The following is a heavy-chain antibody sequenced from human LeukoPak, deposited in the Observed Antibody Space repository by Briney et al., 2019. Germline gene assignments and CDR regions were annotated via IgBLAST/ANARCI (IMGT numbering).Heavy chain of an antibody. CDR2: ISAYNDNT. CDR3: ARTSPLGPIVVVVAATDFDY. Sequence: GASVKVSCKTSGYTFTAYGINWVRRAPGQGLEWMGWISAYNDNTNYAQNLQGRVTMTTDTSTSTAYMELRSLTSDDTAVYYCARTSPLGPIVVVVAATDFDYWGQGTLVTVSS. CDR1: GYTFTAYG. D-gene: IGHD2-15*01. J-gene: IGHJ4*02. V-gene: IGHV1-18*01.